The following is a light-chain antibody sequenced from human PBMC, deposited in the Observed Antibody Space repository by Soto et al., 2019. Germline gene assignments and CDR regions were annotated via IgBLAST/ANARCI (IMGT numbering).Light chain of an antibody. CDR3: QSYDTTNQAVV. Sequence: NFMLTQPHSVSESPGKTATISCTGSSGSIASNDVQWYQQRPGSAPTTIIYEDNQRPSGVPDRFSGSIDSSSNSASLTISGLKTEDEADDYCQSYDTTNQAVVFGGGTKLTVL. V-gene: IGLV6-57*02. CDR1: SGSIASND. J-gene: IGLJ2*01. CDR2: EDN.